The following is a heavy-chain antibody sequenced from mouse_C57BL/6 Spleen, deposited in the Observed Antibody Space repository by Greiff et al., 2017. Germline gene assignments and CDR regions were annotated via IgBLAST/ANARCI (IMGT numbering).Heavy chain of an antibody. V-gene: IGHV1-18*01. Sequence: EVQLQQSGPELVKPGASVKIPCKASGYTFTDYNMDWVKQSHGKSLEWIGDINPNNGGTIYNQKFKGKATLTVDKSSSTAYMELRSLTSEDTAVYYCARRSVVLGFAYWGQGTLVTVSA. J-gene: IGHJ3*01. D-gene: IGHD1-1*02. CDR3: ARRSVVLGFAY. CDR2: INPNNGGT. CDR1: GYTFTDYN.